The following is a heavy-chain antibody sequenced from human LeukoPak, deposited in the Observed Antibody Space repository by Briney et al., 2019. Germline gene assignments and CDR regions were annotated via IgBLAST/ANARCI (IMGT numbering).Heavy chain of an antibody. V-gene: IGHV4-59*01. CDR3: ARASRSGYCPHFDV. Sequence: PSETLSLTCTVSGVSFSSYYWSWIRQPPGKGLEWIGYISYSGSTNYNPSLKSRVTISVDTSKNQFSLKLSSVTAADTAVYYCARASRSGYCPHFDVWGQGTRVTVSS. J-gene: IGHJ4*02. D-gene: IGHD3-3*01. CDR1: GVSFSSYY. CDR2: ISYSGST.